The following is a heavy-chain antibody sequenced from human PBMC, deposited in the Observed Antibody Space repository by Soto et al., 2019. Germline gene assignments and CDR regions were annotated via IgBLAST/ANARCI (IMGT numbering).Heavy chain of an antibody. V-gene: IGHV3-30*18. J-gene: IGHJ4*02. Sequence: QVQLVESGGGVVQPGRSLRLSCAASGFTFSSYGMHWVRQAPGKGLEWVAVISYDGSNKYYADSVKGRLTISRDNSKNTLYLQMNSLRAEDTAVYYCAKDEFAVAGPFDYWGQGTLVTVSS. CDR2: ISYDGSNK. D-gene: IGHD6-19*01. CDR1: GFTFSSYG. CDR3: AKDEFAVAGPFDY.